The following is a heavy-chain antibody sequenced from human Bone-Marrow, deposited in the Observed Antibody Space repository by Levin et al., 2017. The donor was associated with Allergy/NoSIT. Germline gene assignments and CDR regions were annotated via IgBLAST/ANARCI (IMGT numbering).Heavy chain of an antibody. CDR2: IYGGNST. CDR1: EFTVRTNY. J-gene: IGHJ4*02. Sequence: HGESLKISCATSEFTVRTNYMSWVRQASGKGLEWVSVIYGGNSTYYADSVKGRFTVSRDTSHNTVYLQMRSLRAEDTGVYYCATARVPTPGYFDYWGQGVLVTVSP. V-gene: IGHV3-53*01. CDR3: ATARVPTPGYFDY. D-gene: IGHD3-10*01.